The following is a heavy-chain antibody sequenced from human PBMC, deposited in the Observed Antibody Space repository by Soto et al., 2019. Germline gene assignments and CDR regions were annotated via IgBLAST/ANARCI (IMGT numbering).Heavy chain of an antibody. J-gene: IGHJ6*02. CDR2: IIPIFGTA. V-gene: IGHV1-69*12. CDR3: ASGDYDFWSGPGGGMDV. D-gene: IGHD3-3*01. CDR1: GGTFSSYA. Sequence: QVQLVQSGAEVKKPGSSVKVSCKASGGTFSSYAISWVRQAPGQGLEWMGGIIPIFGTANYAQKFQGRVTITXXEXTXTAYMELSSLRSEDTAVYYCASGDYDFWSGPGGGMDVWGQGTTVTVSS.